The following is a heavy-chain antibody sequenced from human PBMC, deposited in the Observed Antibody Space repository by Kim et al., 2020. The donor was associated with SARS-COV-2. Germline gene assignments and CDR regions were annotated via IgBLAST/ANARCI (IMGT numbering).Heavy chain of an antibody. J-gene: IGHJ5*02. CDR1: GFTFSSYA. D-gene: IGHD2-15*01. Sequence: GGSLRLSCAASGFTFSSYAMSWVRQAPGKGLEWVSAISGSGGSTYYADSVKGRFTISRDNSKNTLYLQMNSLRAEDTAVYYCAKAQVRYCSGGSCLSWGQGTLGTVSS. CDR3: AKAQVRYCSGGSCLS. V-gene: IGHV3-23*01. CDR2: ISGSGGST.